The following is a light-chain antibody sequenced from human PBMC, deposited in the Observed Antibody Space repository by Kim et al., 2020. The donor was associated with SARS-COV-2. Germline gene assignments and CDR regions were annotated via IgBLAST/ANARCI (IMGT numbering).Light chain of an antibody. CDR2: DAS. CDR1: QSISPY. CDR3: QQYKNFRT. V-gene: IGKV1-5*01. Sequence: SASVGDRVTITCWASQSISPYLAWYQQKPGKAPRLLIYDASNLESGVPPRFSGSGSGTEFTLTINSLQPDDFATYYCQQYKNFRTFGRGTKVEIK. J-gene: IGKJ1*01.